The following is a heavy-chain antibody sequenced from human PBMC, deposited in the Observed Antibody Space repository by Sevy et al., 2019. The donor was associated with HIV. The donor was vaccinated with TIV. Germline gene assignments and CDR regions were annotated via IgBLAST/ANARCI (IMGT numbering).Heavy chain of an antibody. D-gene: IGHD6-13*01. CDR1: GYTFTSYG. J-gene: IGHJ6*02. CDR2: ISAYNGNT. CDR3: ARDRGGDYSSSWFGYYGMDV. Sequence: ASVKVSCKASGYTFTSYGISWVRQAPGQGLEWMGWISAYNGNTNYAQKLQGRVTMTTDTSTSTAYMELRSLRSDDTAVYYCARDRGGDYSSSWFGYYGMDVWGQGTTVTVSS. V-gene: IGHV1-18*01.